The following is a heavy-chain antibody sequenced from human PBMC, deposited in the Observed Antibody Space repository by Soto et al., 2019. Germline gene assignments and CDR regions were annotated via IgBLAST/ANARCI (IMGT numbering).Heavy chain of an antibody. CDR2: ISSGSSYI. D-gene: IGHD2-2*01. CDR3: AREGDIVIVPGWLDP. V-gene: IGHV3-21*01. CDR1: GFAFSSYY. J-gene: IGHJ5*02. Sequence: GGSLRLSCAASGFAFSSYYMNWVRQAPGKGLEWVSSISSGSSYIYYADSVKGRFTISRDNAKNSVFLQMNGLRAEDTAVYYCAREGDIVIVPGWLDPWGQGALVTVSS.